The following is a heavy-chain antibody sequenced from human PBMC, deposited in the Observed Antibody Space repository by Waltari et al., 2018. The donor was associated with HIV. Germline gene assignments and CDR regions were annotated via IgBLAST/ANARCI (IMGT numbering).Heavy chain of an antibody. J-gene: IGHJ6*02. D-gene: IGHD6-19*01. Sequence: QVQLQESGPGLVKPSETLSLTCTVSGGSISSYYWSWIRQPAGKGLEWIGRIYTSGSTNYNPSLKSRVTMSVDTSKNQFSLKLSSVTAADTAVYYCARGGVADTGGPGYYYYGMDVWGQGTTVTVSS. CDR3: ARGGVADTGGPGYYYYGMDV. V-gene: IGHV4-4*07. CDR2: IYTSGST. CDR1: GGSISSYY.